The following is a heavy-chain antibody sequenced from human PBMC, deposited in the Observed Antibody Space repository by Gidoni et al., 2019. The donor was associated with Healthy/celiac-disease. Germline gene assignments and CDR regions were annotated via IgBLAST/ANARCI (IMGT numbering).Heavy chain of an antibody. Sequence: QVQLQQWGAGLLQPSETMARTCAVYGGSFSGDYWSWIRQPPGKGLESMGELNHSGRTNYTPSLKSRGTILVHTSKSQFAPKLSSVTAADTAVYYCARGHDRDCYFDLWGRGTLVTVSS. D-gene: IGHD3-16*01. V-gene: IGHV4-34*01. CDR2: LNHSGRT. CDR1: GGSFSGDY. CDR3: ARGHDRDCYFDL. J-gene: IGHJ2*01.